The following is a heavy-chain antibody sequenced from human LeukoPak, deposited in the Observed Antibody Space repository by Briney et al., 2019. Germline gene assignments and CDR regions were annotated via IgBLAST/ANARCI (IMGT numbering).Heavy chain of an antibody. D-gene: IGHD2-2*01. CDR1: GGSISSYY. CDR2: IYYSGST. J-gene: IGHJ4*02. Sequence: SETLSLTCTVSGGSISSYYWSWIRQPPGKGLEWIGYIYYSGSTNYSPSLKSRVTISVDTSKNQFSLKLSSVTAADTAVYYCARDKKGTSCYDSWGQGTLVTVSS. CDR3: ARDKKGTSCYDS. V-gene: IGHV4-59*01.